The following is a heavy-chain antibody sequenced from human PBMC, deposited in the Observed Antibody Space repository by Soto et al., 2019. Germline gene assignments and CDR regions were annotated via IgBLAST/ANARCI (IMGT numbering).Heavy chain of an antibody. J-gene: IGHJ6*02. CDR3: AMVDVYVTPSPQDV. V-gene: IGHV1-18*01. Sequence: QVQLVQSGAEVKNPGASVKVSCKASGYSFTRYGIGWARQAPGQGLEWMGWINAYNGNTNYAQNLQGRLTLTTATSTTTAYMELRSLRSNDTAIYYCAMVDVYVTPSPQDVWGQETRVTVSS. D-gene: IGHD3-16*01. CDR1: GYSFTRYG. CDR2: INAYNGNT.